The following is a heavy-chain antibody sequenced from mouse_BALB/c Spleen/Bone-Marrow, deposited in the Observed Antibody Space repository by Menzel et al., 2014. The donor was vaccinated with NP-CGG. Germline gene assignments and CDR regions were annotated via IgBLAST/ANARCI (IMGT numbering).Heavy chain of an antibody. CDR2: ISSGGSYT. J-gene: IGHJ4*01. CDR1: GFTFSSYA. V-gene: IGHV5-9-4*01. Sequence: EVMLVEFGGGLVKPGGSLKLSCAASGFTFSSYAMSWVRQSPEKRLEWVAEISSGGSYTYYPDTVTGRFTISRDNAKNTLYLEMSSLRSEDTAMYYCARSPQRNYAMDYWGQGTSVTVSS. D-gene: IGHD3-2*02. CDR3: ARSPQRNYAMDY.